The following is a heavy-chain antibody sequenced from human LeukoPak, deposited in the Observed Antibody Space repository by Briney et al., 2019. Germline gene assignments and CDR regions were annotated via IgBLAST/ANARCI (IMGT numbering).Heavy chain of an antibody. D-gene: IGHD3-10*01. CDR2: INPNSGGT. J-gene: IGHJ4*02. CDR1: GYTFTSYY. CDR3: ARAQITMVRGVDY. V-gene: IGHV1-2*02. Sequence: ASVKVSCKASGYTFTSYYMHWVRQAPGQGLEWMGWINPNSGGTNYAQKFQGRVTMTRDTSISTAYMELSRLRSDDTAVYYCARAQITMVRGVDYWGQGTLVTVSS.